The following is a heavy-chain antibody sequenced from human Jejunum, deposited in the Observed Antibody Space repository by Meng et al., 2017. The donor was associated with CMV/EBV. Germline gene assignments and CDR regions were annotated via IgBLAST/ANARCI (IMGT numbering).Heavy chain of an antibody. J-gene: IGHJ4*02. Sequence: LSCAASGLTFSSYAMHWVRQAPGKGLEWVAVISYDGSNKYYADSVKGRFTISRDNSKNTLYLQMNSLRAEDTAVYYCARAVILDYWGQGTLVTVSS. CDR1: GLTFSSYA. CDR3: ARAVILDY. V-gene: IGHV3-30*04. CDR2: ISYDGSNK.